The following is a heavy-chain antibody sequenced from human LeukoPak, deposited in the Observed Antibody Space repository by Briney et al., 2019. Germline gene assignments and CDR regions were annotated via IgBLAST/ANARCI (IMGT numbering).Heavy chain of an antibody. CDR3: ARSGSYANDAFDI. CDR1: GGSISSYY. J-gene: IGHJ3*02. D-gene: IGHD1-26*01. CDR2: MYLSGNT. Sequence: SETLSLTRTVSGGSISSYYWSWLRQPAGKGLEWIGRMYLSGNTNYNPSLKSRVTMSPDTSKNQFSLKLSSVTAADTAVYYCARSGSYANDAFDIWGQGTMVTVSS. V-gene: IGHV4-4*07.